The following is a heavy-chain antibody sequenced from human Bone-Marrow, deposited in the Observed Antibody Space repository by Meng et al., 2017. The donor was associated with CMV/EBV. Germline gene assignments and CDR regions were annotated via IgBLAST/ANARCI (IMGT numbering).Heavy chain of an antibody. D-gene: IGHD3-10*01. V-gene: IGHV4-61*02. J-gene: IGHJ4*02. Sequence: QVHLQESGPGRVTPSQTRALTCSVSGGSITSGSYYWSWIRHSAVLGLEWIGRIHSRGSTNYNPSLNSRVTFSLDTSNNQVSLKIKSEGAADTAIYSCARSSVRGDINYWGQGILVTVSS. CDR2: IHSRGST. CDR3: ARSSVRGDINY. CDR1: GGSITSGSYY.